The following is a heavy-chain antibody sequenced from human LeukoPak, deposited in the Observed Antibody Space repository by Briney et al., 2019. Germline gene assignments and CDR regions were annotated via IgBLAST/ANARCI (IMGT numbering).Heavy chain of an antibody. CDR2: INHSGST. D-gene: IGHD2-15*01. Sequence: ETSETLSLTCAVYGGSFSGYYWSWIRQPPGKGLEWIGEINHSGSTNYNPSLKSRVTISVDTSKNQFSLKLSSVTAADTAVYYCARHRYCSGGSCYYYYYYMDVWGKGTTVTISS. J-gene: IGHJ6*03. CDR3: ARHRYCSGGSCYYYYYYMDV. CDR1: GGSFSGYY. V-gene: IGHV4-34*01.